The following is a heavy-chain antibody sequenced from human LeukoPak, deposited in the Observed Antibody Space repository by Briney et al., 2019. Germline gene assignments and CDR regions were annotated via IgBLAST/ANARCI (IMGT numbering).Heavy chain of an antibody. Sequence: GGSLRLSCSASGFTFITHTMHWVRQAPGKGLEYVSTISSDGGTTYYADSVKGRFTISRDNSKNTLYLQMSSLRAEDTAVYYCVRGSWEASGYFFDYWGQGTLVTVSS. V-gene: IGHV3-64D*06. D-gene: IGHD2-15*01. J-gene: IGHJ4*02. CDR3: VRGSWEASGYFFDY. CDR1: GFTFITHT. CDR2: ISSDGGTT.